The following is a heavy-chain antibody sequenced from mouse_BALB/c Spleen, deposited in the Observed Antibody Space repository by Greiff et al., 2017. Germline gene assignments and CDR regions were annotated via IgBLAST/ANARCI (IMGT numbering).Heavy chain of an antibody. CDR2: IWAGGST. D-gene: IGHD1-1*01. V-gene: IGHV2-9*02. J-gene: IGHJ4*01. CDR3: ARGPHYYNGSPYAMDY. CDR1: GFSLTSYG. Sequence: VQGVESGPGLVAPSQSLSITCSVSGFSLTSYGVHWVRQPPGKGLEWLGVIWAGGSTNYNSALMSRLSISKDNSKSQVFLKMNSLQTDDTAMYYCARGPHYYNGSPYAMDYWGQGTSVTVSS.